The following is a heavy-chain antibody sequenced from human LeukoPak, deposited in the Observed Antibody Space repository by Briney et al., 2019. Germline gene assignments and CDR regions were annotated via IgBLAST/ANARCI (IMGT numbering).Heavy chain of an antibody. Sequence: SETLSLTCTVSGGSISSGGYYWRWIRQHPGKGLEWIGYIYYSGSTYYNPSLKSRVTISVDTSKNQFSLKLSSVTAADTAVYWCARVDYDILTGYYWIDYWGQGTLVTVSS. CDR2: IYYSGST. J-gene: IGHJ4*02. V-gene: IGHV4-31*03. D-gene: IGHD3-9*01. CDR3: ARVDYDILTGYYWIDY. CDR1: GGSISSGGYY.